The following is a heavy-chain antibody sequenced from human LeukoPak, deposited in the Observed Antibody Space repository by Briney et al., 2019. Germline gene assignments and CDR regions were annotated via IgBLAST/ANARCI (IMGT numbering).Heavy chain of an antibody. J-gene: IGHJ4*02. CDR1: GFTFSSYA. Sequence: GGSLRLSCAASGFTFSSYAMSWVRQAPGKGLEWVSAISGSGGSTYYADSVKGRFTISRDNSKNTLYLQMNSLRAEDTAIYYCAKDRNSVGSSYNYWGQGTLVTVSS. V-gene: IGHV3-23*01. D-gene: IGHD6-6*01. CDR3: AKDRNSVGSSYNY. CDR2: ISGSGGST.